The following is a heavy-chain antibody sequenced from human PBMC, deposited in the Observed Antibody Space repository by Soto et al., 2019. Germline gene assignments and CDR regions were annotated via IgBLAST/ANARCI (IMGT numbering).Heavy chain of an antibody. J-gene: IGHJ6*02. CDR2: ISSSSTTI. Sequence: EVQLVESGGGLVQPGGSLRLSCEASGFTLSSYSMNWARQAPGQGLEWVSYISSSSTTIYYADSVKGRFTISRDNAKNSLYLQMNSLRDEDTAVYYCARDNPRSPGWDVWGQVTTVTVSS. CDR3: ARDNPRSPGWDV. V-gene: IGHV3-48*02. CDR1: GFTLSSYS.